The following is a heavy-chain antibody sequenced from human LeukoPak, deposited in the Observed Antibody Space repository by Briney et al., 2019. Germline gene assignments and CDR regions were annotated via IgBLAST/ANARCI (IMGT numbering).Heavy chain of an antibody. CDR3: AKSSYYDSSGYYREYYFDH. Sequence: GGSLRLSCAASGFTFSSYAMSWVRQAPGKGLEWVSAISGSGGSTYYADSVKGRFTISRDNSKNTLYLQMNSLRAEDTAVYYCAKSSYYDSSGYYREYYFDHWGQGTLVTVSS. CDR1: GFTFSSYA. CDR2: ISGSGGST. J-gene: IGHJ4*02. D-gene: IGHD3-22*01. V-gene: IGHV3-23*01.